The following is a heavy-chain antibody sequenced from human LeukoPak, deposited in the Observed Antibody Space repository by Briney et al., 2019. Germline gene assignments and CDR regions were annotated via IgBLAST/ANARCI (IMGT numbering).Heavy chain of an antibody. CDR1: GYTFTSYG. CDR2: ISAYNGNT. J-gene: IGHJ3*02. Sequence: ASVKVSCKASGYTFTSYGISWVPQAPGQGLEWMGWISAYNGNTNYAQKLQGRVTTTTDTSTSTAYMELRSLRSDDTAVYYCARDGAGSRTNDAFDIWGQGTMVTVSS. CDR3: ARDGAGSRTNDAFDI. D-gene: IGHD6-19*01. V-gene: IGHV1-18*01.